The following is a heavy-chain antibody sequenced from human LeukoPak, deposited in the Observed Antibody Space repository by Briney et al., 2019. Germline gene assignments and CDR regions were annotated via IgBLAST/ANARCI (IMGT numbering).Heavy chain of an antibody. CDR3: ARDPGKHCGGDCSGDY. J-gene: IGHJ4*02. Sequence: ASVKVSCKASGYTFTGYYMHWVRQAPGQGLEWMGWINPNSGGTNYAQKFQGRVTMTRDTSISTAYMELSRLRSVDTAVYYCARDPGKHCGGDCSGDYWGQGTLVTVSS. CDR2: INPNSGGT. V-gene: IGHV1-2*02. D-gene: IGHD2-21*02. CDR1: GYTFTGYY.